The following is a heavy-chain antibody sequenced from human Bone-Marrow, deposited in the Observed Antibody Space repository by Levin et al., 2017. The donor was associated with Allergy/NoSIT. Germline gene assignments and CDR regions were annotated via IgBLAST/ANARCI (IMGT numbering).Heavy chain of an antibody. CDR1: GFTFSSYA. CDR3: AKKEIEQWLDRRKGGMDV. V-gene: IGHV3-23*01. Sequence: PGGSLRLSCAASGFTFSSYAMSWVRQAPGKGLEWVSAISGSGGSTYYADSVKGRFTISRDNSKNTLYLQMNSLRAEDTAVYYCAKKEIEQWLDRRKGGMDVWGQGTTVTVSS. D-gene: IGHD6-19*01. J-gene: IGHJ6*02. CDR2: ISGSGGST.